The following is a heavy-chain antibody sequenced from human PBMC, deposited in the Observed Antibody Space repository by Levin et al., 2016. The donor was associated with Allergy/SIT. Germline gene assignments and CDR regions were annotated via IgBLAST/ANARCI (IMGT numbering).Heavy chain of an antibody. V-gene: IGHV3-48*01. CDR1: GFTFSSYS. J-gene: IGHJ4*02. CDR2: ISSSSSTI. CDR3: AKDRSQYGGNSGYDY. Sequence: GESLKISCAASGFTFSSYSMNWVRQAPGKGLEWVSYISSSSSTIYYADSVKGRFTISRDNAKNTLYLQMNSLRAEDTAVYYCAKDRSQYGGNSGYDYWGQGTLVTVSS. D-gene: IGHD4-23*01.